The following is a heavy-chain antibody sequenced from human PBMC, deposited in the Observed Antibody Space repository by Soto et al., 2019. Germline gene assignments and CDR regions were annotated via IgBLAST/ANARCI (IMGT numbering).Heavy chain of an antibody. D-gene: IGHD2-2*02. J-gene: IGHJ5*02. Sequence: GGSLRLSCAASGFTFSNAWMNWVRQAPGKGLEWVGRIKSKTDGGTTDYAAPVKGRFTISRDDSKNTLYLQMNSLKTEDTAVYYCTTLYLYCNSTSSYTHWSDPWGQGTLVTVSS. CDR2: IKSKTDGGTT. CDR1: GFTFSNAW. V-gene: IGHV3-15*07. CDR3: TTLYLYCNSTSSYTHWSDP.